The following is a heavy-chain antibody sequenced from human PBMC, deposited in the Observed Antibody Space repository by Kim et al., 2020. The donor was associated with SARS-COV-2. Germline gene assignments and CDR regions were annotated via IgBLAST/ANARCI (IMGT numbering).Heavy chain of an antibody. D-gene: IGHD6-13*01. Sequence: GGSLRLSCAASGFTFSSYWMSWFRQAPGKGLEWVANIKQDGSEKYYVDSVKGRFTISRDNAKNSLYLQMNSLRAEDTAVYYCARDLSSSSLGYFDLWGRGTLVTVSS. J-gene: IGHJ2*01. CDR3: ARDLSSSSLGYFDL. V-gene: IGHV3-7*03. CDR1: GFTFSSYW. CDR2: IKQDGSEK.